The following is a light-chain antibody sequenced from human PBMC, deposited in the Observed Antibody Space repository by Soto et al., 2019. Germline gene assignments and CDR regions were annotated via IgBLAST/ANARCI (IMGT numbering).Light chain of an antibody. CDR2: DAS. Sequence: DIQMTQSPSSLSGSVGDGVTITCQGSRTLRKYLNWYHQKPGEAPKLLIYDASTLETGVTSRFRGSGSGTGFTFTISGLQPEDVGTYYCQQYENLPMTFGQGTRLEIK. CDR1: RTLRKY. CDR3: QQYENLPMT. J-gene: IGKJ5*01. V-gene: IGKV1-33*01.